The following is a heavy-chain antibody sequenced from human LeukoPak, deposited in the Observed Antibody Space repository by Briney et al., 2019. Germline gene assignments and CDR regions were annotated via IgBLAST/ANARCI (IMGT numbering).Heavy chain of an antibody. J-gene: IGHJ4*02. CDR1: GGSISSSSYY. Sequence: SETLSLTCTVSGGSISSSSYYWGWIRQPPGKGLEWIGYIYYSGSTNYNPSLKSRVTISVDTSKKQFSLKLSSLSTADTALYYCARSGWEPWIDYWGQGTLVTVSS. CDR3: ARSGWEPWIDY. V-gene: IGHV4-61*05. CDR2: IYYSGST. D-gene: IGHD1-26*01.